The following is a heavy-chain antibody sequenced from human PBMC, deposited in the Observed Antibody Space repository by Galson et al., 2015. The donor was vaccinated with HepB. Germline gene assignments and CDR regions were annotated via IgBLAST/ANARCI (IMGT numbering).Heavy chain of an antibody. CDR3: SKWISGSFAHFAS. Sequence: SLRLSCAASGFTFANYAMNWVRQAPGRGLQWVSAISSTGSDTYYADSVRGRFSISRDNSKNTVYLQMNSLGAEDTATYYCSKWISGSFAHFASWGQGTLVTVSS. CDR1: GFTFANYA. V-gene: IGHV3-23*01. J-gene: IGHJ4*02. D-gene: IGHD2-2*03. CDR2: ISSTGSDT.